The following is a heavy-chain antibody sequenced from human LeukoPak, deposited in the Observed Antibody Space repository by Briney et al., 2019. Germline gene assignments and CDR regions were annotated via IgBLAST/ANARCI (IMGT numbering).Heavy chain of an antibody. CDR2: ISYDGSNK. D-gene: IGHD2-2*01. V-gene: IGHV3-30-3*01. CDR3: ARGPEVVPAARYYNWFDP. J-gene: IGHJ5*02. CDR1: GFSFSSYA. Sequence: PGRSLRLSCAASGFSFSSYAMHWVRQAPGKGLEWVAVISYDGSNKYYADSVKGRFTISRDNSKNTLYLQMNSLRSEDTAVYYCARGPEVVPAARYYNWFDPWGQGTLVTVSS.